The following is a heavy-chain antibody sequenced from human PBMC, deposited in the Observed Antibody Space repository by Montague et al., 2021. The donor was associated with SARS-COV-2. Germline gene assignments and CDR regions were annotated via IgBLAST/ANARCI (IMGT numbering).Heavy chain of an antibody. CDR2: ISYSGAT. CDR1: GGPMSTVNYY. J-gene: IGHJ5*02. V-gene: IGHV4-39*07. Sequence: SETLSLTCTVSGGPMSTVNYYWGWVRQTPGKGLDWVGSISYSGATYYNPSLETRVSISRDTSKSQSSLELRSVTAADTAVYYCARERQEVGIYFDPWGHGTLVTVSS. CDR3: ARERQEVGIYFDP. D-gene: IGHD1-1*01.